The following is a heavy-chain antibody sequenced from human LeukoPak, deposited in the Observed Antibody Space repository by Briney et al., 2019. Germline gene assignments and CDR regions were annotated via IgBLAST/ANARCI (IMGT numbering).Heavy chain of an antibody. CDR2: INHSGST. CDR1: GGSFSGYY. Sequence: SETLSLTCAVYGGSFSGYYWSWIRQPPGKGLEWIGEINHSGSTNYNASLKSRVTISGDTSKKRFSLKITSVTAADTAVYYCARDPTTVTKGLDIWGQGTMVTVSS. D-gene: IGHD4-17*01. J-gene: IGHJ3*02. CDR3: ARDPTTVTKGLDI. V-gene: IGHV4-34*01.